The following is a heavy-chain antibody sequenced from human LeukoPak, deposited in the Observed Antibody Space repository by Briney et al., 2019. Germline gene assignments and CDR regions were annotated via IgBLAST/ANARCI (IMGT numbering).Heavy chain of an antibody. J-gene: IGHJ4*02. V-gene: IGHV3-23*01. CDR2: ICGSGGCT. CDR3: AKTTVGYSSGRYPGWPADC. Sequence: GALRLSCPASGFTFNTYAIYWVRQAPGKGLEWVSGICGSGGCTYYADSVKGRFTISRDNSKNTVYLQMNSLTADDTAVYYCAKTTVGYSSGRYPGWPADCWGQGTLVTVSP. CDR1: GFTFNTYA. D-gene: IGHD6-19*01.